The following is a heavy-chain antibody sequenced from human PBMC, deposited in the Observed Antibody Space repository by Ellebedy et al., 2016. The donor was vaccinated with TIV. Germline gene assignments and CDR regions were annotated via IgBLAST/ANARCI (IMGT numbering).Heavy chain of an antibody. CDR2: ISYDGSNK. CDR3: ARDGAPSMIRGIVHNWFDP. D-gene: IGHD3-10*01. J-gene: IGHJ5*02. CDR1: GFIFSSYG. V-gene: IGHV3-30*03. Sequence: SLKISXAASGFIFSSYGIHWVRQAPGKGLEWVAVISYDGSNKFYADSVKGRFTIARDDSKNTVFLKMSSLRADDTAVYYCARDGAPSMIRGIVHNWFDPWGQGTLVAVSS.